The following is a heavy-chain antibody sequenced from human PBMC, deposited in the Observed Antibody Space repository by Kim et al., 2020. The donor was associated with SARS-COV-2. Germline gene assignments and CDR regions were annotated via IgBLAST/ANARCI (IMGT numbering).Heavy chain of an antibody. V-gene: IGHV3-30*04. CDR3: ARPVYSSSRNYYYYYGMDV. D-gene: IGHD6-6*01. CDR2: ISYDGSNK. CDR1: GFTFSSYA. Sequence: GRSLRLSCAASGFTFSSYAMHWVRQAPGKGLEWVAVISYDGSNKYYVDSVKGRFTISRDNSKNTLYLQMNSLRAEDTAVYYCARPVYSSSRNYYYYYGMDVWGQGTTVTVSS. J-gene: IGHJ6*02.